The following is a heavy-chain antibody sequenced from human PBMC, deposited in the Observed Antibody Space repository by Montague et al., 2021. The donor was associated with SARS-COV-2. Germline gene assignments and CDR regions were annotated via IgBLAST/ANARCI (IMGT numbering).Heavy chain of an antibody. J-gene: IGHJ4*02. D-gene: IGHD4-17*01. CDR1: GGSVSRISSH. Sequence: SETLSLTCTVSGGSVSRISSHWGWIRQPPGKGLEYIGSFYYAGGTQYNPSLKSQVTISVDTSNYQFSLKMNSVTAADTAVYFCARLYGSSFDYWGQGTLVTGSS. CDR2: FYYAGGT. CDR3: ARLYGSSFDY. V-gene: IGHV4-39*01.